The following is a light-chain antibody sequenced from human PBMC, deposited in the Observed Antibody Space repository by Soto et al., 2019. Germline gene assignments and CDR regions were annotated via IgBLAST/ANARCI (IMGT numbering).Light chain of an antibody. Sequence: QSALTQPRSVSGSPGQSFTISCSGTGSDVGAYNYVSWYQHHPGKAPRLIIYDVNKRPSGVPDRFFGSKSGNTASLTISGLQAEDEADYYCCSCVGSESVVVFGGGTKLTVL. J-gene: IGLJ2*01. V-gene: IGLV2-11*01. CDR1: GSDVGAYNY. CDR3: CSCVGSESVVV. CDR2: DVN.